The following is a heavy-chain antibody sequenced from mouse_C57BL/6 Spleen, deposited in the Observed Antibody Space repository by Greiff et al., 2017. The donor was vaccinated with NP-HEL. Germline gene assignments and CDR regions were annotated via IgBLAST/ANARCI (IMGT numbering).Heavy chain of an antibody. CDR2: ISSGSSTI. CDR3: ARVDYVGIYYAMDY. J-gene: IGHJ4*01. V-gene: IGHV5-17*01. D-gene: IGHD2-4*01. Sequence: EVQLVESGGGLVKPGGSLKLSCAASGFTFSDYGMHWVRQAPEKGLEWVAYISSGSSTIYYADTVKGRFTISRDNAKNTLFLQMTSLRSEDTAMYYCARVDYVGIYYAMDYWGQGTSVTVSS. CDR1: GFTFSDYG.